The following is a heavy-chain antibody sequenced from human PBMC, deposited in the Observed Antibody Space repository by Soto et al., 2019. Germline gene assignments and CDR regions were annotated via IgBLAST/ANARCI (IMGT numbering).Heavy chain of an antibody. V-gene: IGHV3-15*01. J-gene: IGHJ4*02. CDR3: TTDRFASPVDS. CDR2: IKSKTAGGTT. CDR1: GFTFSDAW. Sequence: NPGGSLRLSCAASGFTFSDAWMSWVRQAPGKGLEWVGRIKSKTAGGTTDYAAPVKGRFTISRDDSKNTLYLQMNSLKTEETAVYYCTTDRFASPVDSWGQGTLVTVSS. D-gene: IGHD3-10*01.